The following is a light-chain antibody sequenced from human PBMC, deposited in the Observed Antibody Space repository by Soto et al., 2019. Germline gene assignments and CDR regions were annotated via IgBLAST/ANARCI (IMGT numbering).Light chain of an antibody. Sequence: DIQLTQSPSFLSASVGDRVTITCRASQGISSYLAWYQQKPGKAPKLLIYAASTLQSGVPSRFSGSGSGTEFTLTISSLQPEDFATYYCQQLNSYPALTWTFGQGTKVEIK. CDR1: QGISSY. CDR3: QQLNSYPALTWT. J-gene: IGKJ1*01. CDR2: AAS. V-gene: IGKV1-9*01.